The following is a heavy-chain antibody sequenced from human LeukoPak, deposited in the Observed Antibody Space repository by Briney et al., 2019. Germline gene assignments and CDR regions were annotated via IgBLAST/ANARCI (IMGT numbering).Heavy chain of an antibody. CDR3: ARVRRLGELSFALDDAFDI. CDR2: INPSGGST. V-gene: IGHV1-46*01. J-gene: IGHJ3*02. D-gene: IGHD3-16*02. CDR1: GYTFTSYY. Sequence: ASVKVSCKASGYTFTSYYMHWVRQAPGQGLEWMGIINPSGGSTSYAQKFQGRVTMTRDMSTSTVYMELSSLRSEDTAVYYCARVRRLGELSFALDDAFDIWGQGTMVTVSS.